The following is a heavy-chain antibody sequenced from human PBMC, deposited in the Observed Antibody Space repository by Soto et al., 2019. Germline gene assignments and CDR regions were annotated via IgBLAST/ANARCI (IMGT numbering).Heavy chain of an antibody. Sequence: EVLLLESGGGLVPRGGSLRLSCEASGFTFNTFAMSWVRQAPGRGLEWVSRINKSGGSRYYSDSVRGRFTVSRDNSKNTLFLQINSLRDEDTAIYYCANGAEMPTIPFDYWGQGALVTVSS. D-gene: IGHD1-1*01. CDR1: GFTFNTFA. V-gene: IGHV3-23*01. CDR3: ANGAEMPTIPFDY. CDR2: INKSGGSR. J-gene: IGHJ4*02.